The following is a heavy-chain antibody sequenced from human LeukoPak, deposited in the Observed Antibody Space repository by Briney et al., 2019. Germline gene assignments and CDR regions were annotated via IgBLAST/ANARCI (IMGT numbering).Heavy chain of an antibody. CDR2: INAGNGNT. CDR1: GYTFTSYA. D-gene: IGHD6-13*01. V-gene: IGHV1-3*01. Sequence: GASVKVSCKASGYTFTSYAMHWVRQAPGQRLEWMGWINAGNGNTKYSQKFQGRVTITRDTSASTAYMELSSLRSEDTAVYYCARAGYHIAAATRSLDAFDIWGQGTMVTVSS. J-gene: IGHJ3*02. CDR3: ARAGYHIAAATRSLDAFDI.